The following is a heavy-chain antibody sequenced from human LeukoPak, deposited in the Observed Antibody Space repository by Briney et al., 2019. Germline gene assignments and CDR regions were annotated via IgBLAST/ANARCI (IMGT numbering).Heavy chain of an antibody. CDR2: IIPILGIA. V-gene: IGHV1-69*04. J-gene: IGHJ4*02. Sequence: SVKVSCKASGGTFSSYAISWVRQAPGQGLEWMGRIIPILGIANYAQKFQGRVTITADKSTSTAYMELSSLRSDDTAVYYCASSDYYDSSGYLYWGQGTLVTVSS. D-gene: IGHD3-22*01. CDR1: GGTFSSYA. CDR3: ASSDYYDSSGYLY.